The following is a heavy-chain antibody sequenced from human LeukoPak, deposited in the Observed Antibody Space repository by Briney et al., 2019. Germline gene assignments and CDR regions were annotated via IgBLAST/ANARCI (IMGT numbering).Heavy chain of an antibody. J-gene: IGHJ4*02. CDR2: INSDGSST. V-gene: IGHV3-74*01. CDR3: ARSAASGWYENDY. CDR1: GLTFSSYW. D-gene: IGHD6-19*01. Sequence: GGSLRLSCAASGLTFSSYWMHWVRQAPGKGLVWVSRINSDGSSTSYADSVKGRFTISRDNAKNTLYLQMNSLRAEDTAVYYCARSAASGWYENDYWGQGTLVTVSS.